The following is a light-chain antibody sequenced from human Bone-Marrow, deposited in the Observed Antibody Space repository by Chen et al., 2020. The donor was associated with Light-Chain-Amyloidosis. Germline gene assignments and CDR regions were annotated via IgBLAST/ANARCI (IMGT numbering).Light chain of an antibody. J-gene: IGKJ4*01. CDR3: QLHYSTPLT. CDR2: WAS. Sequence: DIVMTQSPDSLAVFLGERATINCKSSQSVSYDSNNTDYLGWYQQKSGQPPKLLIYWASTRESGVPDRFSGSGSGTDFALTISSLQAEDVAVYYSQLHYSTPLTFGGGTKVEIK. CDR1: QSVSYDSNNTDY. V-gene: IGKV4-1*01.